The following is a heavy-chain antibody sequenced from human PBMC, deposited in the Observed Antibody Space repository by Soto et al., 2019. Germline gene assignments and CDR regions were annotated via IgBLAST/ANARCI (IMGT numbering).Heavy chain of an antibody. CDR2: INHSGNT. J-gene: IGHJ5*02. CDR1: GGSFSGYY. D-gene: IGHD1-26*01. Sequence: QVQLQQWGAGLLKPSETLSLTCAVYGGSFSGYYWSWIRQSPGKGLEWIGEINHSGNTNYNPSLESQVTIAVDTSKNQFSLRLTSVTAADTAVYYCARGTWAARFDPWGQGTLVTVSS. V-gene: IGHV4-34*01. CDR3: ARGTWAARFDP.